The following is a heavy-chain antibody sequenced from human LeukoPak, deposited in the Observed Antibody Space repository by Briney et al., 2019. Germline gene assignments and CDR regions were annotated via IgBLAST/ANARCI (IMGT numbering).Heavy chain of an antibody. D-gene: IGHD3-10*02. CDR1: GFTFGDYG. Sequence: GGSLRLSCAASGFTFGDYGMSWVRQAPGKGLEWVSGINWNGGSTGYADSVKGRFTISRGNAKNSLYLQMNSLRAEDTAVYYCAELGITMIGGVWGKGTTVTISS. CDR3: AELGITMIGGV. V-gene: IGHV3-20*04. J-gene: IGHJ6*04. CDR2: INWNGGST.